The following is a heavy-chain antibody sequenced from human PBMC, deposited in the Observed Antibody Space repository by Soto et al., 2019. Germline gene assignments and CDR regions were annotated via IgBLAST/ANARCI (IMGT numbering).Heavy chain of an antibody. CDR3: ARDPCGGDCYGSNWFDP. CDR2: IYYSGST. CDR1: GGSISSGDYY. Sequence: QVQLQESGPGLVKPSQTLSLTCTVSGGSISSGDYYWSWIRQPPGKGLEWIGYIYYSGSTYYNPSLKSRVTISVDTSKNQFSLKLSSVTAADTAVYYCARDPCGGDCYGSNWFDPWGQGTLVTVSS. V-gene: IGHV4-30-4*01. D-gene: IGHD2-21*02. J-gene: IGHJ5*02.